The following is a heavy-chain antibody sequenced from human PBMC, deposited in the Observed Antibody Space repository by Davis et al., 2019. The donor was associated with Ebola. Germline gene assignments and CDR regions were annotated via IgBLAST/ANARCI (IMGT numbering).Heavy chain of an antibody. CDR1: GGSISSSSSY. CDR3: ARGHSYGSMVYGMDV. J-gene: IGHJ6*02. D-gene: IGHD5-18*01. Sequence: SETLSLTCTVSGGSISSSSSYWGWIRQPPGKGLEWIGNMFYSGSTYYNPSPKSRVTISVDTSKNQFSLKVSSVTAADTAVYYCARGHSYGSMVYGMDVWGQGTTVTVSS. V-gene: IGHV4-39*01. CDR2: MFYSGST.